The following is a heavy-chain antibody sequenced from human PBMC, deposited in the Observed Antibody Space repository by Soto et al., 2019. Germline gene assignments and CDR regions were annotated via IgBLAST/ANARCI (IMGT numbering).Heavy chain of an antibody. CDR2: INPNSGGT. V-gene: IGHV1-2*04. D-gene: IGHD3-10*01. CDR3: ARGTMVRGVSSYFDY. Sequence: ASVKVSCKASGYTFTGYYMHWVRQAPGQGLEWMGWINPNSGGTNYAQKFQGWVTMTRDTPISTAYMELSRLRSDDTAVYYCARGTMVRGVSSYFDYWGQGTLVTVSS. J-gene: IGHJ4*02. CDR1: GYTFTGYY.